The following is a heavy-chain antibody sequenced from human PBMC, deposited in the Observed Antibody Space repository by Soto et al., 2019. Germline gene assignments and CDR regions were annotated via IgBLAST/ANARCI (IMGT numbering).Heavy chain of an antibody. CDR3: ARDRTVLNYYYYYGMDV. CDR1: GGSFSGYY. V-gene: IGHV4-34*01. CDR2: INHSGST. J-gene: IGHJ6*02. Sequence: ETLSLTCAVYGGSFSGYYWGWIRQPPGKGLEWIGEINHSGSTNYNPSLKSRVTISVDTSKNQFSLKLSSVTAADTAVYYCARDRTVLNYYYYYGMDVWGQGTTVTVSS. D-gene: IGHD4-17*01.